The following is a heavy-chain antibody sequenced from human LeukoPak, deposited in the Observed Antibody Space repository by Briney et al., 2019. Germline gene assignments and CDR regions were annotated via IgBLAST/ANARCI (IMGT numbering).Heavy chain of an antibody. CDR1: GYTFTSYD. D-gene: IGHD2-2*03. CDR2: MNPNSGNT. CDR3: ARGGYCSSTSCYSYYYYGMDV. V-gene: IGHV1-8*01. Sequence: ASVKVSCKASGYTFTSYDINWMRQATGQGLEWMGWMNPNSGNTGYAQKFQGRVTMTRNTSISTAYMELSSLRSEDTAVYYCARGGYCSSTSCYSYYYYGMDVWGQGTTVTVSS. J-gene: IGHJ6*02.